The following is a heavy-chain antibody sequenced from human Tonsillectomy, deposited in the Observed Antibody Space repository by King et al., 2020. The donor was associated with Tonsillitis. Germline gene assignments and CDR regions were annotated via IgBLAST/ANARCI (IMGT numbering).Heavy chain of an antibody. J-gene: IGHJ4*02. D-gene: IGHD5-18*01. CDR1: GFTFSSYC. CDR3: AKGGYSYGWSYFDY. Sequence: QLVQSGGGVVHPGRSLRLSCAASGFTFSSYCMHWVRQAPGKGLEGVAVMSYVGNNKYYAESVKGRFTISRDNSKNTLYLQVNSLRAEDTAVYYCAKGGYSYGWSYFDYWGQGTLVTVSS. CDR2: MSYVGNNK. V-gene: IGHV3-30*18.